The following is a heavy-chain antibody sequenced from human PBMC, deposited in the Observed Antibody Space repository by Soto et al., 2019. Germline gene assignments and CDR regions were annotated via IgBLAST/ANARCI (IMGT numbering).Heavy chain of an antibody. CDR1: GFTFSSYS. CDR2: ISASSSST. CDR3: ARGGYAYCGRNCYSSYFDY. Sequence: PGGSLRLSCVASGFTFSSYSMNWVRQAPGKGLECVSYISASSSSTDYADSVKGRFTISRDNAKSSLYLQMNSLRAEDTALYYCARGGYAYCGRNCYSSYFDYWGLGVLVTVSS. D-gene: IGHD2-21*01. V-gene: IGHV3-48*01. J-gene: IGHJ4*02.